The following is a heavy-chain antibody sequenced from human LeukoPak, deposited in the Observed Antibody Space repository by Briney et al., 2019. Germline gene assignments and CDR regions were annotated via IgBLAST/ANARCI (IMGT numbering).Heavy chain of an antibody. CDR1: GFTVSSNY. V-gene: IGHV3-66*01. Sequence: GGSLRLSCAASGFTVSSNYMSWVRQAPGKGLEWVSAIYTGGSTYYAGFVKGRFTISRDNSKNTLYLQMNSLRAEDTAVYYCAKDPKLSSDYWGQGTLVTVSS. D-gene: IGHD5-18*01. CDR2: IYTGGST. CDR3: AKDPKLSSDY. J-gene: IGHJ4*02.